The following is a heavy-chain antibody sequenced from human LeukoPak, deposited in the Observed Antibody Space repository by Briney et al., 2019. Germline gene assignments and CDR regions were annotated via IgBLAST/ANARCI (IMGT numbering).Heavy chain of an antibody. Sequence: TGGSLRLSCAASGFTFSSYGMHWVRQAPGKGLEWVAVISYDGSNKYYADSVKGRFTISRDNSKNTLYLQMNSLRAEDTAVYYCARDGRGYSYGYPLDYWGQGTLVTVSS. D-gene: IGHD5-18*01. V-gene: IGHV3-30*03. J-gene: IGHJ4*02. CDR3: ARDGRGYSYGYPLDY. CDR1: GFTFSSYG. CDR2: ISYDGSNK.